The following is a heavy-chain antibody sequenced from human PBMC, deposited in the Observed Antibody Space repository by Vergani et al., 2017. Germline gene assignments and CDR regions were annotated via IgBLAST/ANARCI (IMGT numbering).Heavy chain of an antibody. J-gene: IGHJ5*02. V-gene: IGHV4-59*01. CDR3: GRVADFYGLGSRLLDL. D-gene: IGHD3-10*01. CDR2: MYHSGST. Sequence: QVRLQESGPGLVKPSETLSLTCSVSGGSMSGYYWSWIRQPQGKELEWIGYMYHSGSTNYNPSLETRVTISGDTSKNQFSLKLNPVTAADTAVYYCGRVADFYGLGSRLLDLWGQGILVTVSS. CDR1: GGSMSGYY.